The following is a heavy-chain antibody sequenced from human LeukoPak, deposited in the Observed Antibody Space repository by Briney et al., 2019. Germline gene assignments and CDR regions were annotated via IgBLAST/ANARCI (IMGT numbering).Heavy chain of an antibody. CDR2: ISGSGGST. V-gene: IGHV3-23*01. Sequence: GGSLRLSCAASGFTFSSYAMSWVRQAPGKGLEWVSAISGSGGSTYYADSVKGRFTISRDNSKNTLYLQMNSLRAEDTAVYYCAKVKVPAAIYSRVCLDYWGQGTLVTVSS. CDR3: AKVKVPAAIYSRVCLDY. CDR1: GFTFSSYA. D-gene: IGHD2-2*01. J-gene: IGHJ4*02.